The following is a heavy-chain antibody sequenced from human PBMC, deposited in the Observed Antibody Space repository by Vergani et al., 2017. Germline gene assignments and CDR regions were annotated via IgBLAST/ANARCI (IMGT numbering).Heavy chain of an antibody. J-gene: IGHJ5*02. V-gene: IGHV4-61*02. D-gene: IGHD3-3*01. CDR1: GCSISSGSYY. Sequence: QVQLQESGPGLVKPSQTLSLTCTVSGCSISSGSYYWSWIRQPAGKGLEWIGRIYTSGSTNYNPSLKSRVTISVDTSKNQFSLKLSSVTAADTAVYYCARGNDDFWSGYYMCWFDPWGQGTLVTVSS. CDR3: ARGNDDFWSGYYMCWFDP. CDR2: IYTSGST.